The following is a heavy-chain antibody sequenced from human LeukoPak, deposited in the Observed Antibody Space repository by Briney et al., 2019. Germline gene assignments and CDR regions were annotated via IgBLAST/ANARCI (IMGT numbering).Heavy chain of an antibody. Sequence: KNEESLKISCKGSGYSFTSYWITWVRQMPGKGLEWMGKIDPGDSYTNYSPSFQGHVTISVDKSISTAYLQWSSLKASDTAMYYCARRFDYGRFDYWGQGTLVTVSS. CDR3: ARRFDYGRFDY. D-gene: IGHD5-12*01. V-gene: IGHV5-10-1*01. J-gene: IGHJ4*02. CDR1: GYSFTSYW. CDR2: IDPGDSYT.